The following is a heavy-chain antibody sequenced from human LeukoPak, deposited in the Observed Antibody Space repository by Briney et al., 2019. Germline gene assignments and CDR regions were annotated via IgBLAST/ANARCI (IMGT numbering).Heavy chain of an antibody. CDR3: ARVDSGHDYGPS. D-gene: IGHD5-12*01. J-gene: IGHJ3*01. Sequence: ASVKVSCKASGYTFTAYYMHWVRQVPGQGLEWMGRINPNSGDTDYAQKFQGRVIMTRDTAISTAYMEVSRLRSDDTAVYYCARVDSGHDYGPSWGQGTTVTVSS. V-gene: IGHV1-2*06. CDR2: INPNSGDT. CDR1: GYTFTAYY.